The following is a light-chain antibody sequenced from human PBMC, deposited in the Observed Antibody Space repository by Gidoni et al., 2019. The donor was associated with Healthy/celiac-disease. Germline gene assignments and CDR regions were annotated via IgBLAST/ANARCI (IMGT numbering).Light chain of an antibody. J-gene: IGKJ4*01. Sequence: DIQMTQSPSSLSASVGDRVTITCQASQDISNYLNWYQQKPGKAPKLLIYDASNLETGVPSRFSGSGSGTDFTFTISSLQPVDIATYYCQQYDNLQLTFXGXTKVEIK. CDR3: QQYDNLQLT. CDR2: DAS. CDR1: QDISNY. V-gene: IGKV1-33*01.